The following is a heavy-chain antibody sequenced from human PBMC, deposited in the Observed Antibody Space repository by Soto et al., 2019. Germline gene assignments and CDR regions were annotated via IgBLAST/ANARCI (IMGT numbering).Heavy chain of an antibody. J-gene: IGHJ3*02. V-gene: IGHV4-39*01. CDR1: GGSISSSSYY. CDR3: ARRRIPMIVVVMFEALDI. Sequence: PSETLSLTCTVSGGSISSSSYYWGWIRQPPGKGLEWIGSIYYSGSTYYNPSLKSRVTISVDTSKNQFSLKLSSVTAADTVVFYCARRRIPMIVVVMFEALDIWGQGTMVTVS. D-gene: IGHD3-22*01. CDR2: IYYSGST.